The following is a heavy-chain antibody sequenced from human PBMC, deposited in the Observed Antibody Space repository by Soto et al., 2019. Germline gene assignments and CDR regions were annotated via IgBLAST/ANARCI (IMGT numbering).Heavy chain of an antibody. Sequence: PSETLSLTCGVFGGSFRNYYCIWVRQPPWKGLEWIGEVNHSGEATYNPSLQSPVSISLDTSNNHFSLKMTSVTAADTAIYFCAREERIPRSGFDPCGQGTQVTVSS. CDR1: GGSFRNYY. V-gene: IGHV4-34*01. J-gene: IGHJ5*02. CDR3: AREERIPRSGFDP. CDR2: VNHSGEA. D-gene: IGHD6-25*01.